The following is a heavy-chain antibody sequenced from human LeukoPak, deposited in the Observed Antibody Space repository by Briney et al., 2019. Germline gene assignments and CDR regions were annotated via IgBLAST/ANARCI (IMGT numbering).Heavy chain of an antibody. CDR2: IKQDGGEK. Sequence: GGSLRLSCAASGFTVSSNYMSWVRQAPGKGLEWVANIKQDGGEKYYVDSVKGRFTISRDNAKNSLYLQMNSLRAEDTAVYYCAREAAAGTLDYWGQGTLVTVSS. D-gene: IGHD6-13*01. J-gene: IGHJ4*02. V-gene: IGHV3-7*01. CDR1: GFTVSSNY. CDR3: AREAAAGTLDY.